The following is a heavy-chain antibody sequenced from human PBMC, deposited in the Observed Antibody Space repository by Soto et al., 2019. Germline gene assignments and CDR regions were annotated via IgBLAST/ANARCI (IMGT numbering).Heavy chain of an antibody. V-gene: IGHV4-30-2*06. Sequence: QVQLQESGPGLVKPSQTVSLTCAVSGASMSSGGHYWSWIRQSPGRGLEWIGYIYYTGATYSNPSLKSRVTLSIDRSNNQSSLNFNSVTASDTAVYYCARAPPGPSPRWDVWGQGTTVTVSS. CDR2: IYYTGAT. J-gene: IGHJ6*02. CDR3: ARAPPGPSPRWDV. CDR1: GASMSSGGHY. D-gene: IGHD3-10*01.